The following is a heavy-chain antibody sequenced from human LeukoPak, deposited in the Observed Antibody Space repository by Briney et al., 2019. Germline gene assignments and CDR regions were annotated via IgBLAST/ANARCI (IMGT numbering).Heavy chain of an antibody. CDR3: ARVRCSGGTCYLDAFDI. CDR2: VSYSGST. J-gene: IGHJ3*02. V-gene: IGHV4-59*01. Sequence: SETLSLTCTVSGGSISSYYWSWIRQPPGKGLNWIGYVSYSGSTNYNPSLKSRVTISVDTSKNQFSLKLSSVTAADTAMYYCARVRCSGGTCYLDAFDIWGQGTMVTVSS. CDR1: GGSISSYY. D-gene: IGHD2-15*01.